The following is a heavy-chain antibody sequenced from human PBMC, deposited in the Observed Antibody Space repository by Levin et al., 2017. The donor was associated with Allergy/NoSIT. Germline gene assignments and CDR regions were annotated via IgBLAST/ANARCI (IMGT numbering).Heavy chain of an antibody. Sequence: GGSLRLSCAASGFTFSSYEMNWVRQAPGKGLEWVSYISSSGSTIYYADSVKGRFTISRDNAKNSLYLQMNSLRAEDTAVYYCARGVAARWYSAYGMDVWGQGTTVTVSS. J-gene: IGHJ6*02. CDR2: ISSSGSTI. CDR1: GFTFSSYE. V-gene: IGHV3-48*03. CDR3: ARGVAARWYSAYGMDV. D-gene: IGHD6-6*01.